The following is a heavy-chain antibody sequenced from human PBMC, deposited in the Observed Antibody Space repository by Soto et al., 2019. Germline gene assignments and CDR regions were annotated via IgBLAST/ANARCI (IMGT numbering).Heavy chain of an antibody. Sequence: QVPLVESGGGVVQPGRSLRLSCAASTFTFSSYGMHWVRQAPGKGLEWVAVILYDGSNKYYADSVKGRFSISRDNSKSTLYLQMNSLKPEDTAVYYCAKDRGALRWSEEHYYFDFWVQGTLVAVSS. CDR1: TFTFSSYG. J-gene: IGHJ4*02. V-gene: IGHV3-30*18. CDR3: AKDRGALRWSEEHYYFDF. CDR2: ILYDGSNK. D-gene: IGHD4-17*01.